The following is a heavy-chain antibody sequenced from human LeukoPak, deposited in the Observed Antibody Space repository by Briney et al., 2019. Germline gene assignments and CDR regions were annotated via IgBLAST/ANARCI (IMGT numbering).Heavy chain of an antibody. D-gene: IGHD4-17*01. CDR1: EFXFRSYI. J-gene: IGHJ4*02. CDR3: ARDRTGDSVCDY. CDR2: ISYDGSNK. V-gene: IGHV3-30-3*01. Sequence: GGSLRLSCEASEFXFRSYIIHWVRQAPGKGLEWLAVISYDGSNKYYADSVKGRFTISRDNSKNTLYLQMNSLRPEDTAVYYCARDRTGDSVCDYWGQGTLVTVSS.